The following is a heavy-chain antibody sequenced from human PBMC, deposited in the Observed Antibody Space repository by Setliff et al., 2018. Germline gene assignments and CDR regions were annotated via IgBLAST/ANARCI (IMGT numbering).Heavy chain of an antibody. Sequence: ASVKVSCKTFGFSFTNYGINWVRQATGQGLEWMGWNSVYARRFQSRVTMTIDTHTSTAYMELRSLRSDDTAVYYCARGPPDFVVVPAAAKFDYWGQGTLVTVSS. CDR3: ARGPPDFVVVPAAAKFDY. J-gene: IGHJ4*02. V-gene: IGHV1-18*01. CDR1: GFSFTNYG. D-gene: IGHD2-2*01. CDR2: NSV.